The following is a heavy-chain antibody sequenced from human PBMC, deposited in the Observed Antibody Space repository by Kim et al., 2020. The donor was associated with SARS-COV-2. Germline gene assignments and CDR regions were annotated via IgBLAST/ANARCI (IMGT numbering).Heavy chain of an antibody. CDR3: VKEVQHKSYHSYYAMAV. CDR2: INWNGGFV. Sequence: GGSLRLSCAASGFTFDEHSMHWIRQVPGKGLEWVAGINWNGGFVHYADSVKGRFIISRDNAEKSLFLQMNSLKREDTALYYCVKEVQHKSYHSYYAMAVWGQGASVT. D-gene: IGHD2-21*01. V-gene: IGHV3-9*01. J-gene: IGHJ6*02. CDR1: GFTFDEHS.